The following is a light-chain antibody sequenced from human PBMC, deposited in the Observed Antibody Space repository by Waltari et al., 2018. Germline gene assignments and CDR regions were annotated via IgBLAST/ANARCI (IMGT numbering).Light chain of an antibody. CDR2: AAS. Sequence: DIQLTQSPSSLSASVGDRVTISCRASQTIRNYLNWYQQDPGKAPKLLIYAASSLQSGVPSRFSGGGFGTDFTLTISSLQPEDFATYYCRQSYSTPRSFGQGTKVEIK. V-gene: IGKV1-39*01. J-gene: IGKJ1*01. CDR3: RQSYSTPRS. CDR1: QTIRNY.